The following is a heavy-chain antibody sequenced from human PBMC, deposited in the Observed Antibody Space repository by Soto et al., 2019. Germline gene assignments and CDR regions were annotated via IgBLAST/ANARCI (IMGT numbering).Heavy chain of an antibody. D-gene: IGHD5-12*01. J-gene: IGHJ4*02. CDR2: IKIKSDGGTT. Sequence: EVQLVESGGGLVKPGGSLRLSCAASGFIFTNAWMNWVRQAPGKGLEWVGRIKIKSDGGTTDYAAPVKGRFTLSRDDSKNTLYLQMNSLNTEDTAVYYCTGGDIPGDFDYWGQGTLVTVSS. CDR3: TGGDIPGDFDY. V-gene: IGHV3-15*01. CDR1: GFIFTNAW.